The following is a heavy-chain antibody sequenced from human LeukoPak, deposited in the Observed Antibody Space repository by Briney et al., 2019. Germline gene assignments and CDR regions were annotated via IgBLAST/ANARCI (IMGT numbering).Heavy chain of an antibody. CDR3: ARDVNDILTGYSYNWFDP. V-gene: IGHV1-2*04. CDR1: GYTFTGCY. Sequence: ASVKVSCKASGYTFTGCYMHWVRQAPGQGLEWMGWINPNSGGTNYAQKFQGWVTMTRDTSISTAYMELSRLRSDDTAVYYCARDVNDILTGYSYNWFDPWGQGTLVTVSS. J-gene: IGHJ5*02. D-gene: IGHD3-9*01. CDR2: INPNSGGT.